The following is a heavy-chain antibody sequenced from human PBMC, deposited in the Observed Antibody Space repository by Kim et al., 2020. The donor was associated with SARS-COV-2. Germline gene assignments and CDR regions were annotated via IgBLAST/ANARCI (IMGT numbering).Heavy chain of an antibody. CDR2: LANDGSEE. Sequence: GGSLRLSCAASGFSFSSHGMHWARQAPGKGLEWIGVLANDGSEENYADPGKGRFTMSRDNYKNVFYLQMGSLSGEDTAIYYCRRDGAFSARRVYNYMDVWGEGTTVTVS. CDR1: GFSFSSHG. J-gene: IGHJ6*03. V-gene: IGHV3-30*03. CDR3: RRDGAFSARRVYNYMDV. D-gene: IGHD6-6*01.